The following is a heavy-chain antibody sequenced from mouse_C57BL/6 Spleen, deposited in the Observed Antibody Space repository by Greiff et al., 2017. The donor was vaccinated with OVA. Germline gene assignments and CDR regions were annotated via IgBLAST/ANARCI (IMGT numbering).Heavy chain of an antibody. CDR1: GFTFSSYT. CDR3: ARRDDYGALDY. J-gene: IGHJ2*01. V-gene: IGHV5-9*01. CDR2: ISGGGGNT. Sequence: EVKLVESGGGLVKPGGSLKLSCAASGFTFSSYTMSWVRQTPEKRLEWVATISGGGGNTYYPDSVKGRFTISRDNAKTTLYLQMSSLRSEDTALYYCARRDDYGALDYWGQGTTLTVSS. D-gene: IGHD2-4*01.